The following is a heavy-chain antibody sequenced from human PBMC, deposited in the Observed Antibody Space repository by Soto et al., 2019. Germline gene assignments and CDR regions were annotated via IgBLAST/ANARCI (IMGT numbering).Heavy chain of an antibody. Sequence: QVQLVQSGAEVKKPGASVKVSCKASGYTFNTYYMHWVRQAPGQGLEWMGIINPRDGSTSYAQNFQGRVTMTMDTSTTTGYMELRSLRFEDTAVYYCARAAYSVYGIHAFDMWGQGTMVTVSS. V-gene: IGHV1-46*02. J-gene: IGHJ3*02. D-gene: IGHD5-12*01. CDR3: ARAAYSVYGIHAFDM. CDR1: GYTFNTYY. CDR2: INPRDGST.